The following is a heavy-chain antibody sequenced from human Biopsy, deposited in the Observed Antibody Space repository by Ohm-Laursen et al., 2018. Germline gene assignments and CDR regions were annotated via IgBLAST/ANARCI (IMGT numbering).Heavy chain of an antibody. CDR1: GYTLTAHY. Sequence: GASVKVACKASGYTLTAHYVHWVRQAPGQGLEGMGWINPNSGATSYAQNFQGRVTLTRDTSTSTAHMELSNLRSDDTAVYFCARDMSLVTTFSNYALDVWGQGTMVTVSS. D-gene: IGHD1-1*01. CDR2: INPNSGAT. V-gene: IGHV1-2*02. J-gene: IGHJ3*01. CDR3: ARDMSLVTTFSNYALDV.